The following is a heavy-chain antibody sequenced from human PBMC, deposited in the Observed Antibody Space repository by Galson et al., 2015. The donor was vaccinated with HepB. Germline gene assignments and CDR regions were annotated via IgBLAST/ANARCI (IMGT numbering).Heavy chain of an antibody. CDR2: ISYDGSNK. D-gene: IGHD3-22*01. CDR3: AKSVRYYDSSGYNDY. Sequence: SLRLSCAASGFTFSSYGMHWVRQAPGKGLEWVAVISYDGSNKYYADSVKGRFTISRDNSKNTLYLQMNSLRAEDTAVYYCAKSVRYYDSSGYNDYWGQGTLVTVSS. J-gene: IGHJ4*02. CDR1: GFTFSSYG. V-gene: IGHV3-30*18.